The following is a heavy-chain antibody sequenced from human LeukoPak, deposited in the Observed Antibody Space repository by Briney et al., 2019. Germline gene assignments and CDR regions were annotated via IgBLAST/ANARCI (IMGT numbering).Heavy chain of an antibody. V-gene: IGHV5-51*01. CDR2: IYPGDSET. Sequence: GESLKISCKGSGYNFPSYWIGWVRQMPGKGLEWMGIIYPGDSETRYSPFFQGQVTISDDQSLNTAYLLWNSLKASDTSMYYCARHRVSGGSPRAFDSWGQGTLVTVSS. J-gene: IGHJ4*02. CDR1: GYNFPSYW. CDR3: ARHRVSGGSPRAFDS. D-gene: IGHD2-15*01.